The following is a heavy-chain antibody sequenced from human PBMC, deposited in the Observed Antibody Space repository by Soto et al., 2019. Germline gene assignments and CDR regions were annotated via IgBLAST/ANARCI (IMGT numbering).Heavy chain of an antibody. CDR1: GFTFSSFA. V-gene: IGHV3-30-3*01. CDR2: ITSDGSNK. J-gene: IGHJ4*02. CDR3: ANATSNLAHTRHFDF. Sequence: QVRLVESGGGVVQPGRSLRLSCAASGFTFSSFAMHWVRQAPGKGLEWVAVITSDGSNKDYADSVMGRFTISRDNSVNTLYLNMNSLGGDENAVYYCANATSNLAHTRHFDFFAQGSLFTASS. D-gene: IGHD2-2*01.